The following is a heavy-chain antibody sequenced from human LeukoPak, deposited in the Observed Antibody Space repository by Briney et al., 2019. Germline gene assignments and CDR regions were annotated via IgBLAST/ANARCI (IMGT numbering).Heavy chain of an antibody. J-gene: IGHJ4*02. CDR1: GFTFSSYW. D-gene: IGHD3-3*01. Sequence: GGSLRLSCAASGFTFSSYWMSWVRQAPGKGLEWVANIKQDGSEKSYVDSVKGRFTISRDTAKNSLYLQMNSLRAEDTAVYYCARAVTTFEVLIGYFDYWGQGTLVTVSS. CDR3: ARAVTTFEVLIGYFDY. V-gene: IGHV3-7*01. CDR2: IKQDGSEK.